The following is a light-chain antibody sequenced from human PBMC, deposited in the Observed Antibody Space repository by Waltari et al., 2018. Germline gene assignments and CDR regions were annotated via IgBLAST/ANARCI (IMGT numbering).Light chain of an antibody. CDR3: QKYNSYPWT. J-gene: IGKJ1*01. CDR2: KAS. Sequence: DIQMTQSPSTLSASVGVRVSITCRASQSISSWLAWYQQKPGKAPKLLIYKASSLESGVPSRFSGSGYGTEFTLTISSLQPDDFATYYCQKYNSYPWTFGQGTKVEIK. V-gene: IGKV1-5*03. CDR1: QSISSW.